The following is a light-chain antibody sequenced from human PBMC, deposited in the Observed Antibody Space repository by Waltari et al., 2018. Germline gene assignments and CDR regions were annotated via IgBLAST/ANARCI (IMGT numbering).Light chain of an antibody. CDR2: KAS. CDR3: QQRNNYPIT. CDR1: RGISTY. J-gene: IGKJ4*01. V-gene: IGKV1-9*01. Sequence: DIQLTQSPSSLSASVGDRVTITCRASRGISTYLAWYQQKPGKAPKLLIYKASSLQSGVPSRFSGSGSGTEVTLTISSLQPEDFAVYYCQQRNNYPITFGGGTKVEIK.